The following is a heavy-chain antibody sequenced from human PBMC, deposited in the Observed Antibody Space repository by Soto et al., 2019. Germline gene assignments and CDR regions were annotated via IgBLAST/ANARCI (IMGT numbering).Heavy chain of an antibody. CDR1: GFTFTSAW. CDR2: IKSKTDGGTT. D-gene: IGHD3-3*02. Sequence: EVQLVESGGGLIEPGGSLRLSCAASGFTFTSAWMSWVRQAPGKGLEWVGRIKSKTDGGTTDYAAPVRGRFTISRDDSKYTLYVQLNSLKTEDTAVYYCTTDSILAPLFHWGQGTLVTVSS. CDR3: TTDSILAPLFH. V-gene: IGHV3-15*01. J-gene: IGHJ4*02.